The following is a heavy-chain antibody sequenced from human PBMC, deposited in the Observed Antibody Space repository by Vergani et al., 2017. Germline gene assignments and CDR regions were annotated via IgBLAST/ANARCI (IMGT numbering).Heavy chain of an antibody. D-gene: IGHD6-13*01. Sequence: QVQLQESGPGLVKPSETLSLTCTVSGGSISSYYWSWIRQPPGKGLEWIGYMFYSGSTNYNPSLKSRGTRSVDTSKNQFSLKLSSVTAADTAVYYCAGSIAAAGREKDYWGQGTLVTVSS. J-gene: IGHJ4*02. CDR1: GGSISSYY. CDR3: AGSIAAAGREKDY. CDR2: MFYSGST. V-gene: IGHV4-59*01.